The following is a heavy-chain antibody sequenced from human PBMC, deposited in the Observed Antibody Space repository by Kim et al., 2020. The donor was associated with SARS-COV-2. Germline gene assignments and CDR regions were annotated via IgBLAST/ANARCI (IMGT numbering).Heavy chain of an antibody. CDR1: GGSISSGGYY. CDR3: ARVRGGSYRFDY. Sequence: SETLSLTCTVSGGSISSGGYYWSWIRQHPGKGLEWIGYIYYSGSTYYNPSLKSRVTISVDTSKNQFSLKLSSVTAADTAVYYCARVRGGSYRFDYWGQGTLVTVSS. J-gene: IGHJ4*02. CDR2: IYYSGST. V-gene: IGHV4-31*03. D-gene: IGHD1-26*01.